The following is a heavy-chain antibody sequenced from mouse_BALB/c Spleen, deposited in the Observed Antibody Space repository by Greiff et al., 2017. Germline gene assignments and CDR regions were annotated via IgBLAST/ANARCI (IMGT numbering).Heavy chain of an antibody. D-gene: IGHD2-10*02. J-gene: IGHJ4*01. V-gene: IGHV1-7*01. CDR3: ARGYGKYYYAMDY. Sequence: VQRVESGAELAKPGASVKMSCKASGYTFTSYWMHWVKQRPGQGLEWIGYINPSTGYTEYNQKFKDKATLTADKSSSTAYMQLSSLTSEDSAVYYCARGYGKYYYAMDYWGQGTSVTVSS. CDR1: GYTFTSYW. CDR2: INPSTGYT.